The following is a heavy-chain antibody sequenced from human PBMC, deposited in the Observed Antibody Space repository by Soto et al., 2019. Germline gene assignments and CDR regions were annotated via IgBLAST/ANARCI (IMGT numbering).Heavy chain of an antibody. Sequence: ASVNVSCKASGYTFTSYYINWVRQATGQGLEWMGWMNPNSGNTGYAQKFQGRVTMTRNTSISTAYMELSSLRSEDTAVYYCARSARGAAFDIWGQGTMVTVSS. CDR2: MNPNSGNT. V-gene: IGHV1-8*01. J-gene: IGHJ3*02. CDR3: ARSARGAAFDI. CDR1: GYTFTSYY.